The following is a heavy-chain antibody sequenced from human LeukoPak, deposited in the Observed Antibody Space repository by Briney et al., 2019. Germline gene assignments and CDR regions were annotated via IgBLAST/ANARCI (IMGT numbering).Heavy chain of an antibody. CDR1: GFTFSSYS. J-gene: IGHJ4*02. Sequence: GGSLRLSCAASGFTFSSYSMNWVRQAPGKGLEWVSSISSSSSYIYYADSVKGRFTISRDNAKNSLYLQTNSLRAEDTAVYYCAREDYYDSSGYFFSLDYWGQGTLVTVSS. D-gene: IGHD3-22*01. CDR2: ISSSSSYI. V-gene: IGHV3-21*01. CDR3: AREDYYDSSGYFFSLDY.